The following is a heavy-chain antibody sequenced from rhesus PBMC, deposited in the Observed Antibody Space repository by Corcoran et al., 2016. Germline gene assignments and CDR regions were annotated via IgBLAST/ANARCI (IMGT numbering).Heavy chain of an antibody. Sequence: QLQLQESGPGLVKPSETLSLTCAVSGYSISSGYGWSWIRQPPGKGLEWIGYIFYSGSTSYNPSLKSRVPISMHTSKHQFSLKLSSVTAADTAVYYCARDAGRGGLFGLPAWYFDLWGPGTPITISS. J-gene: IGHJ2*01. CDR1: GYSISSGYG. D-gene: IGHD3-3*01. CDR3: ARDAGRGGLFGLPAWYFDL. CDR2: IFYSGST. V-gene: IGHV4-122*02.